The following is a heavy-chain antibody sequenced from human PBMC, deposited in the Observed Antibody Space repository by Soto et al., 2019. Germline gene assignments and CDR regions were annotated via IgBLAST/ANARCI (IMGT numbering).Heavy chain of an antibody. V-gene: IGHV3-13*04. Sequence: EVQLVESGGGLVQPGGSLRLSCAASGFTFSAYDMHWVRQTTGKGLEWVSLIGTAGDTYYPGSVKGRFTISRENAKSSLYLQMNSLRAGDTAVYYCVRAGRSSERYFGSGGMDVWGQGTTVTVSS. J-gene: IGHJ6*02. CDR1: GFTFSAYD. CDR2: IGTAGDT. CDR3: VRAGRSSERYFGSGGMDV. D-gene: IGHD3-9*01.